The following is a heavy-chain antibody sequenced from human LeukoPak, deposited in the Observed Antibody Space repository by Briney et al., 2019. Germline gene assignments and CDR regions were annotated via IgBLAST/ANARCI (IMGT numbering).Heavy chain of an antibody. CDR2: ISGNGGRT. D-gene: IGHD2-15*01. V-gene: IGHV3-23*01. CDR3: AKQLGYCSDGSCYFPY. J-gene: IGHJ4*02. Sequence: GGSLRLSCAASGFSFISHAMSWVRQAPGKGLEWVSSISGNGGRTYYADSVQGRFTISRDNSKSTLCLQMNSLRAEDTAVYYCAKQLGYCSDGSCYFPYWGQGTLVTVSS. CDR1: GFSFISHA.